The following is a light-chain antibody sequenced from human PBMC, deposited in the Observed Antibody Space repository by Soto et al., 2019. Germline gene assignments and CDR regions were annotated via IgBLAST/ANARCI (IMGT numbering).Light chain of an antibody. Sequence: DIVMTQSPDSLTVSLGEWATINCKSSQSLIFNSNNQNALGWFQQRPGQPPKLLIYWASIRNSGVPDRFSGSGSGTDFTLTISSLQAEDVAVYYCQQYYSNFYTFGQGTKLEIK. V-gene: IGKV4-1*01. J-gene: IGKJ2*01. CDR3: QQYYSNFYT. CDR1: QSLIFNSNNQNA. CDR2: WAS.